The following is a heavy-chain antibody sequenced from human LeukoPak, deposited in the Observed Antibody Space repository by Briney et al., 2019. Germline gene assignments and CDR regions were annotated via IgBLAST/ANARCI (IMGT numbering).Heavy chain of an antibody. CDR3: AASSHSGSYRAY. CDR1: GGSISYYY. V-gene: IGHV4-59*08. D-gene: IGHD3-10*01. Sequence: SETLSLTCSVSGGSISYYYWSWIRQPPGKGLEWIGYSHDSGVSNYNPSLQSRVIKPRDTSKNQFSLNLMSVTAADTAVYYCAASSHSGSYRAYWGQGTPVTVSS. CDR2: SHDSGVS. J-gene: IGHJ4*02.